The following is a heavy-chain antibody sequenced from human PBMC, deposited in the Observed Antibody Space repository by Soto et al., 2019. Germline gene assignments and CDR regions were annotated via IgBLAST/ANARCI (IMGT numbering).Heavy chain of an antibody. CDR1: GFTFSSYG. J-gene: IGHJ3*02. CDR3: ARDMDTAMVSNAFDI. Sequence: GGSLRLSCAASGFTFSSYGMHWVRQAPGKGLEWVALIWNDGGNKYYADSVEGRFTISRDNSKNTLYLQMNSLRAEDTAVYYCARDMDTAMVSNAFDIWGQGTMVTVSS. V-gene: IGHV3-33*01. CDR2: IWNDGGNK. D-gene: IGHD5-18*01.